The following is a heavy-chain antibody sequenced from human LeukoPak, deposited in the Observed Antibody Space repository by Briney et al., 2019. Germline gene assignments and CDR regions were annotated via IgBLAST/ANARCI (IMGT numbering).Heavy chain of an antibody. CDR2: IYYSGST. CDR1: GSSISSYY. CDR3: ARTYSGSFRETYYFDY. V-gene: IGHV4-59*01. Sequence: SETLSLTCTVSGSSISSYYWSWIRQPPGKGLEWIGYIYYSGSTNYNPSLKSRVTISVDTSENQFSLKLSSVTAADTAVYYCARTYSGSFRETYYFDYWGQGTLVTVSS. D-gene: IGHD1-26*01. J-gene: IGHJ4*02.